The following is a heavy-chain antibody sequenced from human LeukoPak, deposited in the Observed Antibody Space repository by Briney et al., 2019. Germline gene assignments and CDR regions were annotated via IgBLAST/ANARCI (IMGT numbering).Heavy chain of an antibody. D-gene: IGHD2-2*01. Sequence: GASVKVSFKASGYTLTGYYKHGVRQAPGQGLEWMGWINPNSGGTNYAQKFQGRVTMTRDTTISTAYMELSSLKADDTAVYYRARGGRYCRRSACYYDCWGQGTLVTVSS. CDR2: INPNSGGT. CDR3: ARGGRYCRRSACYYDC. J-gene: IGHJ4*02. CDR1: GYTLTGYY. V-gene: IGHV1-2*02.